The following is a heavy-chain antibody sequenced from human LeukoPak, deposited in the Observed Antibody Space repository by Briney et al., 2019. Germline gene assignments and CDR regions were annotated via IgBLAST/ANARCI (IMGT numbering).Heavy chain of an antibody. Sequence: GGSLRLSXAASGFSFSTYSMQWVRQAPGKGLEWVAFIRYDGSNKYYADSVKGRFTISRDNSKNTLYLQMNSLRVEDMAVYYCAKAAPSYSSLYYFDYRGQGTLVTVSS. CDR3: AKAAPSYSSLYYFDY. CDR2: IRYDGSNK. V-gene: IGHV3-30*02. J-gene: IGHJ4*02. CDR1: GFSFSTYS. D-gene: IGHD6-13*01.